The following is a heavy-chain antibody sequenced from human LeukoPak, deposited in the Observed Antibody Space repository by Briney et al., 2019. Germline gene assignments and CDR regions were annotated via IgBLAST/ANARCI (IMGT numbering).Heavy chain of an antibody. CDR3: ARSETDAFDI. CDR1: GFTFSSYS. J-gene: IGHJ3*02. CDR2: ISSSSSYI. V-gene: IGHV3-21*01. Sequence: GGSLRLSCAASGFTFSSYSMNWVRQAPGKGLEWVSSISSSSSYIYYADSVKRRFTISRDNAKNSLYLQMNSLRAEDTAVYYCARSETDAFDIWGQGTMVTVSS.